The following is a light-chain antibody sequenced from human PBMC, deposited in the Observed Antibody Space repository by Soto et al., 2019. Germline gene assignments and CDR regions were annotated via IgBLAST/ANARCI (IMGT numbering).Light chain of an antibody. CDR3: SSYTSGDSFY. CDR1: SSDVGAYIY. CDR2: NVS. V-gene: IGLV2-14*01. J-gene: IGLJ1*01. Sequence: QSVLTQPASVSGSPGQSITVSCTGTSSDVGAYIYVSWYQQHPGKVPKLIIYNVSNRPSGVSNRFSGSKSGNTASLTISGLQAEDEADYHCSSYTSGDSFYFGTGTKVTVL.